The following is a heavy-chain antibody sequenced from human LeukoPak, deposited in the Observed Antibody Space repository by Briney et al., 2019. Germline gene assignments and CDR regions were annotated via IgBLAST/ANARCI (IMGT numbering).Heavy chain of an antibody. CDR3: ASWYYYDSSGSRYYFDY. CDR2: IIPIFGTA. D-gene: IGHD3-22*01. V-gene: IGHV1-69*05. J-gene: IGHJ4*02. Sequence: SVKVSCKASGGTFSSYAISWVRQAPGQGLEWMGGIIPIFGTANYAQKFQGRVTFTTDESTSTAYMELSSLRSEDTAVYYCASWYYYDSSGSRYYFDYWGQGTLVTVSS. CDR1: GGTFSSYA.